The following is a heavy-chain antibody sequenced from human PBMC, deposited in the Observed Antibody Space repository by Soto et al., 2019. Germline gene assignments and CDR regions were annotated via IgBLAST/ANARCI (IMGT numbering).Heavy chain of an antibody. Sequence: EVQLLESGGGLVQPGGSLRLSCAASGFSFRNYAMSWVRQAPGKGLEWISNLTSSSSNTYYADSVKGRFAISRDNSRNTLYLQIHSLTAEDTAVYYCANGRATYGLLTHDYWGQGTLVTVSS. CDR1: GFSFRNYA. CDR3: ANGRATYGLLTHDY. CDR2: LTSSSSNT. V-gene: IGHV3-23*01. D-gene: IGHD3-9*01. J-gene: IGHJ4*02.